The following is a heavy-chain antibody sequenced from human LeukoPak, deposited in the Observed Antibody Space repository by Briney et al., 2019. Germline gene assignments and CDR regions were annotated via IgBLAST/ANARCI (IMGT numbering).Heavy chain of an antibody. CDR3: AREFGHCYGDNCFYSFDT. CDR2: INHSGST. J-gene: IGHJ4*02. CDR1: GGSFSGFY. Sequence: SETLSLTCAVYGGSFSGFYWSWIRQPPGKGLEWIGEINHSGSTNFNPSLKSRVTLSVDTSKNQFSLKLSSVTAADTAVYYCAREFGHCYGDNCFYSFDTGARDAGSPSPQ. D-gene: IGHD4-23*01. V-gene: IGHV4-34*01.